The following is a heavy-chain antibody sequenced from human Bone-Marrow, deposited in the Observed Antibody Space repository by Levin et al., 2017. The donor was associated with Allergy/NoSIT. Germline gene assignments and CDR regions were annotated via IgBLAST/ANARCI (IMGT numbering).Heavy chain of an antibody. CDR3: ASGVNYDYIWGSYLDWYFDL. V-gene: IGHV1-2*06. Sequence: GESLKISCKASGYTFTGYYMHWVRQAPGQGLEWMGRINPNSGGTNYAQKFQGRVTMTRDTSISTAYMELSRLRSDDTAVYYCASGVNYDYIWGSYLDWYFDLWGRGTLVTVSS. D-gene: IGHD3-16*02. CDR1: GYTFTGYY. J-gene: IGHJ2*01. CDR2: INPNSGGT.